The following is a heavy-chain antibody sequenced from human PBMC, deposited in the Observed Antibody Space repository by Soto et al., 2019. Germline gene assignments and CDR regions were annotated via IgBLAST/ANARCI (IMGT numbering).Heavy chain of an antibody. Sequence: ASVKVSCKASGYTLTSYYIQWVRQAPGQGLEWMGIINPSGGSTNYAQKFQGRVTMTRDTSTSTVYMELSSLTSEDTAVYYCARDGRDGYNNWLDDWGQRTQVTVSS. CDR2: INPSGGST. CDR1: GYTLTSYY. J-gene: IGHJ4*02. CDR3: ARDGRDGYNNWLDD. D-gene: IGHD5-12*01. V-gene: IGHV1-46*01.